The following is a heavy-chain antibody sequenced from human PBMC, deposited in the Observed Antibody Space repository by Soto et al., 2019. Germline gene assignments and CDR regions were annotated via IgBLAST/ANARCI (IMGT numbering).Heavy chain of an antibody. CDR2: INAGNGAA. Sequence: QVQLVQSGAEVRKPGASVKLSCKVSGYTFTSFAINWVRQAPGQRLEWVGWINAGNGAATYSQKFQDRVTITRDTSANTVSMELRSLRSDDTAVYYCARFCSSSICYAAFDYWGQGTLVTVSS. J-gene: IGHJ4*02. CDR3: ARFCSSSICYAAFDY. CDR1: GYTFTSFA. D-gene: IGHD2-2*01. V-gene: IGHV1-3*01.